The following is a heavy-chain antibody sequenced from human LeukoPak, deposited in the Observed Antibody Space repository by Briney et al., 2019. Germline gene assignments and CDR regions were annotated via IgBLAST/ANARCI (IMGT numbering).Heavy chain of an antibody. CDR2: ITGSGGSA. J-gene: IGHJ6*02. CDR3: ARPRGGYYYYGMDV. CDR1: GFTFSNYA. Sequence: PGGSLRLSCAASGFTFSNYAMSWVRQAPGKGLEWVSIITGSGGSADYADSVKGRLTISRDNAKNSLYLQINSLRAEDTAVYYCARPRGGYYYYGMDVWGQGTTVTVSS. V-gene: IGHV3-23*01. D-gene: IGHD3-10*01.